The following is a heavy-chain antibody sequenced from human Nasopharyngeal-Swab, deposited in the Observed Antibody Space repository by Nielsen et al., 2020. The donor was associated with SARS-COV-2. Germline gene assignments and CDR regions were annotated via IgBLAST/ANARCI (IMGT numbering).Heavy chain of an antibody. CDR3: ARDLGDV. Sequence: GESLKISCAASGFTFGSYAMHWVRQAPGKGLEWVAVISYDGSNKYYADSVKGRFTISRDNSKNTLYLQMNSLRAEDTAVYYCARDLGDVWGKGTTVTVSS. V-gene: IGHV3-30-3*01. CDR1: GFTFGSYA. CDR2: ISYDGSNK. J-gene: IGHJ6*04.